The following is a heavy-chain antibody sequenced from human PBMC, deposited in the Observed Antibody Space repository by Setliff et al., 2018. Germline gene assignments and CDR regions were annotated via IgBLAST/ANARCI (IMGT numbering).Heavy chain of an antibody. Sequence: LSLTCAVYGGSFSGYYWNWIRQTPGKGLEWVAYISSSGSLIYYPDSVKGRFTISRDNAKKSVDLQMNSLRAEDTAVYYCATKAVAGTGGQGTLVTVSS. J-gene: IGHJ4*02. CDR2: ISSSGSLI. V-gene: IGHV3-11*01. CDR3: ATKAVAGT. CDR1: GGSFSGYY. D-gene: IGHD6-19*01.